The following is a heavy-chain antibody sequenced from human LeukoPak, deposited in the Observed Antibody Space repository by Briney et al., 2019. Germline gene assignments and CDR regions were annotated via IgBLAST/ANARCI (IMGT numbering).Heavy chain of an antibody. CDR2: ISGSGGVT. J-gene: IGHJ4*02. CDR3: AKTSDISVRYYFDY. V-gene: IGHV3-23*01. D-gene: IGHD3-22*01. Sequence: GGSLRLSCAASGFTFSNYAMTWVRQAPGKGPEWVSGISGSGGVTYYADSEKGRFTISRDNSKNTLYVQTNSLRVEDTAVYYCAKTSDISVRYYFDYWGQGTLVAVSS. CDR1: GFTFSNYA.